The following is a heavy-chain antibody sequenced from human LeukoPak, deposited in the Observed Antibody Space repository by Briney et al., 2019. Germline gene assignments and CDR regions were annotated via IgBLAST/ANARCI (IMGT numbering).Heavy chain of an antibody. V-gene: IGHV1-69*01. CDR2: IIPIFGTA. CDR1: GGTFSSYA. J-gene: IGHJ4*02. CDR3: ASGYSYGTTAFDY. Sequence: SVKVSCKASGGTFSSYAISWVRQAPGQGLEWMGGIIPIFGTANYAQKFQGRVTITADESTSTAYMELSSLRSEDTAVYYCASGYSYGTTAFDYRGQGTLVTVSS. D-gene: IGHD5-18*01.